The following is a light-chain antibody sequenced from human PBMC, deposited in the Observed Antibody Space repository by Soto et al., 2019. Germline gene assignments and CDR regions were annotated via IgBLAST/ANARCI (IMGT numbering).Light chain of an antibody. CDR1: SSNIGTNY. J-gene: IGLJ2*01. Sequence: QSALTQPASVSGSPGQSITISCTGSSSNIGTNYVYWYQHLPGTAPKLLIYRNDQRPSGVPDRFSGSMSGTAASLAIGGLRSEDEADYYCAAWDDSLSGVVFGGGTKLTVL. CDR3: AAWDDSLSGVV. CDR2: RND. V-gene: IGLV1-47*01.